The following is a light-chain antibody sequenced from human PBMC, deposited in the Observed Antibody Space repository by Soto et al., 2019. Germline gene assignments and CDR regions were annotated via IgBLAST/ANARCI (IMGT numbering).Light chain of an antibody. J-gene: IGKJ1*01. CDR1: QSVSSSF. CDR3: QQYGSSPRT. CDR2: GAS. V-gene: IGKV3-20*01. Sequence: ESVLTQSPGALYVSPGERATLSCRASQSVSSSFLAWYQQKPGQAPRLLSYGASSRATGIPDRFSGSASGADFPLTISRLDHEDFAVYYYQQYGSSPRTFGQGTKVDIK.